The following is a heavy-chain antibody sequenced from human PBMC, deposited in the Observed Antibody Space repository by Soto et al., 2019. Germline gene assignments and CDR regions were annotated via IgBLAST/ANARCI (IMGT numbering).Heavy chain of an antibody. Sequence: QVQLQQWGAGLLKPSETLSLTCAVYGGSFSGHYWSWIRQPPGKGLEWIGEINDGGTTNYNPSLKSRVIISVDTSKNQFSLKLRSVTAADTALYYCARGVPGYSSSWYAYWGQGTLVTVSS. CDR1: GGSFSGHY. J-gene: IGHJ4*02. CDR3: ARGVPGYSSSWYAY. D-gene: IGHD6-13*01. CDR2: INDGGTT. V-gene: IGHV4-34*01.